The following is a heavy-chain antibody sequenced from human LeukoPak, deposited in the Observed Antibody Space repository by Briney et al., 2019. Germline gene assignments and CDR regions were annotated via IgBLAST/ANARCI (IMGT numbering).Heavy chain of an antibody. Sequence: SETLSLTCTVSGGSISNYWSWIRQPPGKGLEWIGNVGNTGSTNYDPSLESRVTISVDTSKNHFSLRLSSVTAADTAVYYCARAVGDSGHGRYFDYWGQGTLVTVSS. D-gene: IGHD5-12*01. V-gene: IGHV4-59*01. CDR2: VGNTGST. J-gene: IGHJ4*02. CDR1: GGSISNY. CDR3: ARAVGDSGHGRYFDY.